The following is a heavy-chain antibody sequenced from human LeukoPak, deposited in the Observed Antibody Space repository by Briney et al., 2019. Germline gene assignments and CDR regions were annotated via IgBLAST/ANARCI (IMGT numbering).Heavy chain of an antibody. D-gene: IGHD2-15*01. CDR1: GFTFSSYA. V-gene: IGHV3-64D*09. J-gene: IGHJ4*02. CDR2: ITNNGGST. CDR3: VKVDCNGGSCYFGY. Sequence: GGSLRLSCSASGFTFSSYAMYWVRQAPGKGLEYVSAITNNGGSTYYADSVKGRFTISRDNSKNTVYLQMSSLRAEDTAVYYCVKVDCNGGSCYFGYWGQGTLVSVSS.